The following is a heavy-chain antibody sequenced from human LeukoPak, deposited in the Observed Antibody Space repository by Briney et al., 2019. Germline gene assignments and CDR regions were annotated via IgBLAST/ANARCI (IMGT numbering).Heavy chain of an antibody. J-gene: IGHJ4*02. CDR1: GFPFSSYG. Sequence: PGRSLRLSCAASGFPFSSYGMHWVRQAPGRGLEWVAIIWYDGSNEYYADSVKGRFTISRDNSKNTLYLQMNSLRAEDTAVYYCAKGDTGFDYWGQGTLVTVSS. CDR3: AKGDTGFDY. V-gene: IGHV3-33*06. D-gene: IGHD5-18*01. CDR2: IWYDGSNE.